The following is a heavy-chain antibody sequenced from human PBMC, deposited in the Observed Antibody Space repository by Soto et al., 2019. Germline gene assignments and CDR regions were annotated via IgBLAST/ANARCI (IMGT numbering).Heavy chain of an antibody. CDR2: INPNSGGT. V-gene: IGHV1-2*02. Sequence: ASVKVSCKASGYTFTGYDIHWVRQAPGQGLEWMGWINPNSGGTNYAQKFQGRATMTRDTSISTAYMELSRLRSDDTAVYYCAREGPTRRSGWFDPWGQGTLVTVSS. J-gene: IGHJ5*02. CDR3: AREGPTRRSGWFDP. D-gene: IGHD1-26*01. CDR1: GYTFTGYD.